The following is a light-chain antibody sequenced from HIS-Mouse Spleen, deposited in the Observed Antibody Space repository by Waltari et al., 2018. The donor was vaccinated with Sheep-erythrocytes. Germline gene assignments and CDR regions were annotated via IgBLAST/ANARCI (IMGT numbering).Light chain of an antibody. Sequence: QSALTQPRSVSGSPGQSVTIPCTGTSSDVGGDNYVPWYQQHPGKAPKLMIYDVSKRPSGVPDRFSGSKSGNTASLTISGLQAEDEADYYCCSYAGSYNHVFGTGTKVTVL. V-gene: IGLV2-11*01. CDR3: CSYAGSYNHV. J-gene: IGLJ1*01. CDR1: SSDVGGDNY. CDR2: DVS.